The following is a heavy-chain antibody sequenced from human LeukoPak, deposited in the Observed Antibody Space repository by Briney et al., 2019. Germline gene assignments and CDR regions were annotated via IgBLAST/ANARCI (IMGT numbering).Heavy chain of an antibody. CDR2: IHYSGNT. CDR3: ARLMSGVGYFDN. V-gene: IGHV4-59*08. D-gene: IGHD3-10*01. J-gene: IGHJ4*02. CDR1: DGSISGYY. Sequence: SETLSLTCTVSDGSISGYYWSWIRLPPGKALEWIGYIHYSGNTNYNPSLKSRVTISVDTSKNHFSLKLSSVTAADTAVYYCARLMSGVGYFDNWGQGTLVTVSS.